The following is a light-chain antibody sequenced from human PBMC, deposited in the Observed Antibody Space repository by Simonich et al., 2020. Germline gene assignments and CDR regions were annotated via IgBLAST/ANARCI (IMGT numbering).Light chain of an antibody. V-gene: IGKV4-1*01. J-gene: IGKJ5*01. CDR3: QQYYSTPIT. CDR1: QSVFYSYNNKNS. CDR2: WAS. Sequence: DIVMTQSPDSLAVSLGERATINCKSSQSVFYSYNNKNSLAWYQHKPAQPPKLLIYWASTRESGVPDRFSGSGSGTDFTLTISSLQAEDVAVYYCQQYYSTPITFGQGTRLEIK.